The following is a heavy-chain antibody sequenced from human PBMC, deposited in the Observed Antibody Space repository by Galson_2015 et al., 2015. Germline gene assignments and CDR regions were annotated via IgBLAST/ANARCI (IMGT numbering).Heavy chain of an antibody. J-gene: IGHJ6*02. D-gene: IGHD3-10*01. CDR3: ARDAMVRGHQYYYYGMDV. CDR1: GFTFSSYW. V-gene: IGHV3-7*05. Sequence: SLRLSCAASGFTFSSYWMNWVRQAPGKGLEWVANIKQDGSDKYYVDSVKGRFTISRDNAKNSLYLQMSSLRADDTAVYYCARDAMVRGHQYYYYGMDVWGQGTTVTVSS. CDR2: IKQDGSDK.